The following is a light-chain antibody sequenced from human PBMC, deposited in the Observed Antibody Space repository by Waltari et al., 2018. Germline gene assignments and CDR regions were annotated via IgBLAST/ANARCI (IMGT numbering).Light chain of an antibody. CDR2: ELS. V-gene: IGLV2-14*01. CDR3: SSYTSSSTLKV. Sequence: QSALTQPASVSGSPGQSITISCTGTSSDVGGYNYVSFYQQHPGKAPKHMIYELSNRPSGVSNPFSGSKSGNKASLTISGLQAEDEADYYCSSYTSSSTLKVFGGGTKLTVL. J-gene: IGLJ2*01. CDR1: SSDVGGYNY.